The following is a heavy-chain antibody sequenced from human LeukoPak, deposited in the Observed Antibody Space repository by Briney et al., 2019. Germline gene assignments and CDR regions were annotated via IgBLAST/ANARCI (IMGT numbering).Heavy chain of an antibody. CDR2: INPNSGGT. Sequence: ASVKVSCKASGYTFTGYYMHWVRQAPGQGLEWMGRINPNSGGTNYAQKFQGRVTMTRDTSISTAYMELSRLRSDDTAMYYCARDLGGDSGYGPFDYWGQGTLVTVSS. J-gene: IGHJ4*02. CDR3: ARDLGGDSGYGPFDY. CDR1: GYTFTGYY. D-gene: IGHD5-12*01. V-gene: IGHV1-2*06.